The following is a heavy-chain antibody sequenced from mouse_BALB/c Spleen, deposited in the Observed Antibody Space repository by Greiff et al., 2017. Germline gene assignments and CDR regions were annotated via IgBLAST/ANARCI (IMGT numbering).Heavy chain of an antibody. CDR1: GYTFTSYW. CDR2: IYPGSGST. V-gene: IGHV1S22*01. CDR3: TRGERTSSRTHCFDY. Sequence: LQQPGSELVRPGASVKLSCKASGYTFTSYWMHWVKQRPGQGLEWIGNIYPGSGSTNYDEKFKGKATLTADTSSNTAYMQLSSLTSEDSAVYYCTRGERTSSRTHCFDYWGQGTTVTVSA. D-gene: IGHD1-1*01. J-gene: IGHJ2*01.